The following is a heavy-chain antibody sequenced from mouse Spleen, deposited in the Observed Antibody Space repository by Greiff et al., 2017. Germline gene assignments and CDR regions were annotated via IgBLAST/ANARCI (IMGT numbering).Heavy chain of an antibody. D-gene: IGHD1-1*01. CDR1: GYSITSGYY. Sequence: LQESGPGLVKPSQSLSLTCSVTGYSITSGYYWNWIRQFPGNKLEWMGYISYDGSNNYNPSLKNRISITRDTSKNQFFLKLNSVTTEDTATYYCARDLSIYYYGSSFYYYAMDYWGQGTSVTVSS. J-gene: IGHJ4*01. V-gene: IGHV3-6*01. CDR3: ARDLSIYYYGSSFYYYAMDY. CDR2: ISYDGSN.